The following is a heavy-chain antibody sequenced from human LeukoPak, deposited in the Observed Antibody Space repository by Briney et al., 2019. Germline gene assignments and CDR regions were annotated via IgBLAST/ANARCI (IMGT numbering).Heavy chain of an antibody. D-gene: IGHD1-26*01. V-gene: IGHV4-34*01. CDR3: ARLHPGGSDIIIDY. J-gene: IGHJ4*02. Sequence: GDINHSRSTNYNPSLKSRVTISVHTSKNQFSLKLSSVTAPDTAVYYCARLHPGGSDIIIDYWGQGRFVTVSS. CDR2: INHSRST.